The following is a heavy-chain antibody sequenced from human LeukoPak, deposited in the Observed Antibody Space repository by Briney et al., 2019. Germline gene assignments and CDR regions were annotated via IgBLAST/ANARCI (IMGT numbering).Heavy chain of an antibody. Sequence: AGGSLRLSCASSGFTVSSNYMSWVRQAPRKGLEWVTVIYSGGSTYYADSVKGRFTISRHNSKNTLYLQMNSLRAEDTAVYYCARDYYDSSGYPNYYYGMDVWGQGTTVTVPS. CDR2: IYSGGST. D-gene: IGHD3-22*01. J-gene: IGHJ6*02. V-gene: IGHV3-53*04. CDR1: GFTVSSNY. CDR3: ARDYYDSSGYPNYYYGMDV.